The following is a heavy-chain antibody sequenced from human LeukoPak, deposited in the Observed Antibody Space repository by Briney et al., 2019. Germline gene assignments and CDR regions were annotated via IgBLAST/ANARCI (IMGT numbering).Heavy chain of an antibody. Sequence: GRSQRLSCAASGFTFTEYAMHWVRQAPGKGPEWVSSISSSSSYIYYADSVKGRFTISRDSAKNSLFLQMNSLRAEDTAVYYCARESSSWTDYWGQGTLVTVSS. D-gene: IGHD6-13*01. J-gene: IGHJ4*02. CDR1: GFTFTEYA. CDR3: ARESSSWTDY. V-gene: IGHV3-21*01. CDR2: ISSSSSYI.